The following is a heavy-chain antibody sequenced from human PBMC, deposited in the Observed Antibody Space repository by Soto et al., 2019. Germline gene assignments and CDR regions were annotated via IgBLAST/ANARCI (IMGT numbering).Heavy chain of an antibody. CDR1: GYSFTSYW. CDR2: IYPGDSDT. V-gene: IGHV5-51*01. J-gene: IGHJ6*02. CDR3: ARHLRSYYYYYGMDV. Sequence: PGESLKISCKGSGYSFTSYWIGWVRQMPGKGLEWMGIIYPGDSDTRYSPSFQGQVPISADKSISTAYLQWSSLKASDTAMYYCARHLRSYYYYYGMDVWGQGTTVTVSS.